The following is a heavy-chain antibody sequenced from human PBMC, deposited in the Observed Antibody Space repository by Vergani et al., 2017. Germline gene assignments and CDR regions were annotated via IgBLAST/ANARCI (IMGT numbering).Heavy chain of an antibody. CDR3: ARDQDIVVVPAAIYNWFDP. D-gene: IGHD2-2*01. V-gene: IGHV1-24*01. CDR2: FDPEDGET. CDR1: GYTLTELS. Sequence: QVQLVQSGAEVKKPGASVKVSCKVSGYTLTELSMHWVRQAPGKGLEWMGGFDPEDGETIYAQKFQGRVTITRDTSASTAYMELSSLRSEDTAVYYCARDQDIVVVPAAIYNWFDPWGQGTLVTVSS. J-gene: IGHJ5*02.